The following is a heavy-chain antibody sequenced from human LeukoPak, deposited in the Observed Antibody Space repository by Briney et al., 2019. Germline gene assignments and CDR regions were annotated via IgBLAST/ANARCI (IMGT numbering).Heavy chain of an antibody. Sequence: PSETLSLTCTVSGGSISSSSYYWGWIRQPPGKGLEWIGSIYYRGSTYYNPSLRSRITLSLDTSKNQFSLKLSSVTAADTAVYYCARYYYDYVWGSYRFDYWGQGALVTVSS. V-gene: IGHV4-39*07. D-gene: IGHD3-16*02. CDR2: IYYRGST. CDR3: ARYYYDYVWGSYRFDY. CDR1: GGSISSSSYY. J-gene: IGHJ4*02.